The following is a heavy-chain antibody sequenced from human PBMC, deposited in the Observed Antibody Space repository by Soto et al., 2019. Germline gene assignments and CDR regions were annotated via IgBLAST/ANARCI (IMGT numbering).Heavy chain of an antibody. CDR3: AKDLFSYYYDSSGPRNWFDP. D-gene: IGHD3-22*01. V-gene: IGHV3-23*01. J-gene: IGHJ5*02. Sequence: GGSLRLPCGASGFTCSSYAMSCVRQAPGKGLEWVSAISGSGGSTYYAASVKGQVTISRDNSKNTLYLQMNSLRAEDTAVYYCAKDLFSYYYDSSGPRNWFDPWGQGTLVTVSS. CDR2: ISGSGGST. CDR1: GFTCSSYA.